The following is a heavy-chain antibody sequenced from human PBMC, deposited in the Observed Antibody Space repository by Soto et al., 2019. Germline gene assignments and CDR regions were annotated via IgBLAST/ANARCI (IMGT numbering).Heavy chain of an antibody. J-gene: IGHJ4*02. V-gene: IGHV1-69*02. D-gene: IGHD3-10*01. CDR2: IIPILGIA. Sequence: QVQLVQSGAEVKKPGSSVKVSCKASGGTFSSYTISWVRQAPGQGLEWMGRIIPILGIANYAQKFQGRVTITADKSTSTAYMELSSLRSEDTAVYYCARGGGSGSYYGGLVYWGQASLVTVSS. CDR3: ARGGGSGSYYGGLVY. CDR1: GGTFSSYT.